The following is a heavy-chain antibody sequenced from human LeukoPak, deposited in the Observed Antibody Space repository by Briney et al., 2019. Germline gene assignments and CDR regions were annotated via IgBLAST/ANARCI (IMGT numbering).Heavy chain of an antibody. V-gene: IGHV4-39*01. CDR3: ARNTIFLDY. CDR2: IYYSGST. CDR1: GGSISSSSYY. D-gene: IGHD3-3*01. Sequence: SETLSLTCTVSGGSISSSSYYWGWIRQPPGKGLEWIGSIYYSGSTYYNPSLKSRVTISVDTSKNQFSLKLSSVTAADTAVYYCARNTIFLDYWGQGTLVTVSS. J-gene: IGHJ4*02.